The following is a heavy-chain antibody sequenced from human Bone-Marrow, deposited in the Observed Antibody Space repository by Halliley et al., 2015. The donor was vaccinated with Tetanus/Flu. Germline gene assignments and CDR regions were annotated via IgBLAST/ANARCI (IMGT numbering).Heavy chain of an antibody. V-gene: IGHV3-23*01. J-gene: IGHJ4*02. CDR2: LSVSGDNT. Sequence: SLRLSCAASGFTFSSFAMSWVRQAPGKGLEWVSSLSVSGDNTFYADSVKGRFTISRDNSKSMLYLQMNSLRAEDTAVYYCAKAGYCGGDCKGQDFDYWGQGTLVTVSS. CDR3: AKAGYCGGDCKGQDFDY. D-gene: IGHD2-21*02. CDR1: GFTFSSFA.